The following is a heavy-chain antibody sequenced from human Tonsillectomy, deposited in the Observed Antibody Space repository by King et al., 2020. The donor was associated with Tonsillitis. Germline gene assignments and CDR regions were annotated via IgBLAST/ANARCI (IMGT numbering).Heavy chain of an antibody. V-gene: IGHV1-2*02. J-gene: IGHJ4*02. Sequence: VQLVESGAEVKKPGASVKVSCKASGYTFTGYYMHWVRQAPGQGLEWMGWINPNGGGTSYAQKFQVRVTMTSDTSISTAYMELSRLRSDDTAVYYCAREEWLRLGVDYWGQGTLVTVSS. D-gene: IGHD5-12*01. CDR1: GYTFTGYY. CDR2: INPNGGGT. CDR3: AREEWLRLGVDY.